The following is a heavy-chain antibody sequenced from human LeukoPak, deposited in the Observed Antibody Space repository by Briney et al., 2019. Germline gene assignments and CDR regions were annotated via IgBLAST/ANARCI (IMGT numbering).Heavy chain of an antibody. V-gene: IGHV3-7*01. CDR2: INQDGSEE. D-gene: IGHD5-12*01. Sequence: GGSLRLSCAASGFTFSNYWMTRVRQAPGKELEWVAHINQDGSEEHYMDSAKARFTISRDNAKNSLSLQMNSLRAEDTAVYYCVRDGGVSGYDLLDYWGQGTLVTVSS. CDR1: GFTFSNYW. CDR3: VRDGGVSGYDLLDY. J-gene: IGHJ4*02.